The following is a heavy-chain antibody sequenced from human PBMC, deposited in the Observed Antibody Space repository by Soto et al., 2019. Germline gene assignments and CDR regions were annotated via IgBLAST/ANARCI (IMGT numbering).Heavy chain of an antibody. CDR1: GFTFTSSA. J-gene: IGHJ4*02. Sequence: GASVKVSCKASGFTFTSSAVQWVRPARGQRLEWIGWIVVGSGNTNYAQKFQERVTITRDMSTSTAYMELSSLRSEDTAVYYCAAEGALTTGLDYWGQGTLVTVSS. CDR2: IVVGSGNT. CDR3: AAEGALTTGLDY. V-gene: IGHV1-58*01. D-gene: IGHD3-22*01.